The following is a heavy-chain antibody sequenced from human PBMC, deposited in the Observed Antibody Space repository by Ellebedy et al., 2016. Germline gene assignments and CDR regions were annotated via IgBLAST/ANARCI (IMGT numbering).Heavy chain of an antibody. CDR1: GYTFTSYD. CDR2: MNPNSGNT. Sequence: ASVKVSCKASGYTFTSYDINWVRQATGQGLEWMGWMNPNSGNTGYAQKFQGRVAMTSDTSVTTAYLELTSLTSQDTAVYYCARERSGSFSGWGQGTLVTVSS. CDR3: ARERSGSFSG. V-gene: IGHV1-8*01. D-gene: IGHD1-26*01. J-gene: IGHJ4*02.